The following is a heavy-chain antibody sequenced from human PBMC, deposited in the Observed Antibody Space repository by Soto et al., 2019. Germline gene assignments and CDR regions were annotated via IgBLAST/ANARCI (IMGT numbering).Heavy chain of an antibody. CDR3: TAAYQWLPPYY. J-gene: IGHJ4*02. CDR1: GFTFTKAW. V-gene: IGHV3-15*01. D-gene: IGHD6-19*01. Sequence: GGSLRLSCAASGFTFTKAWMTWVRQTPGKGLEWVGRIKSRADGGTTDYAASVKDRFIISRDDSNDTLYLHMNRLKTDDTAVYYCTAAYQWLPPYYWGQGALVTVSS. CDR2: IKSRADGGTT.